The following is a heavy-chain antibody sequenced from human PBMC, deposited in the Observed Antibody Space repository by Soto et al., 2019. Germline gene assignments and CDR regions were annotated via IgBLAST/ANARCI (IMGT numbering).Heavy chain of an antibody. D-gene: IGHD6-6*01. V-gene: IGHV3-30*18. CDR1: VFTCSSYG. J-gene: IGHJ6*02. CDR3: AKESYSSSSYYYGMDV. CDR2: ISYDGSNK. Sequence: WWSLRLSCSASVFTCSSYGMHWFRQAPGEGLEWVAVISYDGSNKYYADSVKGRFTISRDNSKNTLFLQMNSLRGEDTAVYYCAKESYSSSSYYYGMDVWGQGTTVTVSS.